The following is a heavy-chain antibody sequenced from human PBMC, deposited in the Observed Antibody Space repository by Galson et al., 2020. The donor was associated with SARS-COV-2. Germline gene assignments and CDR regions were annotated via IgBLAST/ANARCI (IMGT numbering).Heavy chain of an antibody. Sequence: SQTLSLTCTVSGGSISSGGYYWSWIRQHPGKGLEWTGYIYYSGSTYYNPSLKSRVTISVDTSKNQFSLKLSSVTAADTAVYYCARASRTIFGVVKHFDYWGQGTLVTVSS. J-gene: IGHJ4*02. D-gene: IGHD3-3*01. CDR1: GGSISSGGYY. CDR3: ARASRTIFGVVKHFDY. V-gene: IGHV4-31*03. CDR2: IYYSGST.